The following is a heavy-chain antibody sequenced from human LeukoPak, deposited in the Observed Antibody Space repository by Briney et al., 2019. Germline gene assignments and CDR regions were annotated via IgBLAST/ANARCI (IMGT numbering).Heavy chain of an antibody. Sequence: TGGSLRLSCVASGFIFHNYWMSWVHQAPGKGLEWVANIKQLESEKYYVDSVKGRFTISRDNAKNSLYLQMNSLRAEDTAVYYCTRGGSGYSYGPSHYWGQGTLVTVSS. CDR1: GFIFHNYW. D-gene: IGHD5-18*01. V-gene: IGHV3-7*03. CDR3: TRGGSGYSYGPSHY. CDR2: IKQLESEK. J-gene: IGHJ4*02.